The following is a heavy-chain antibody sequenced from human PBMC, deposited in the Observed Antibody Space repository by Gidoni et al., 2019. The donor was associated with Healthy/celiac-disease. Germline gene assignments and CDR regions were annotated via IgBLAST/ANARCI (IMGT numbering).Heavy chain of an antibody. CDR3: ARMLATEY. V-gene: IGHV3-21*01. D-gene: IGHD5-12*01. CDR2: ISSSSSYI. CDR1: GFTFSSYS. J-gene: IGHJ4*02. Sequence: EVQLVESGGGLVKPGGSLRRSCAASGFTFSSYSMNWVRQAPGKGLEWVSSISSSSSYIYCADSVKGRFTISRDNAKNSLYLQMTSLRAEDTAVYYCARMLATEYWGQGTLVTVSS.